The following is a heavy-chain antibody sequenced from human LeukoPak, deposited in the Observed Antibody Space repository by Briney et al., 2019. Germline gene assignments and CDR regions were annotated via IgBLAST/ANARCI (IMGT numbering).Heavy chain of an antibody. V-gene: IGHV3-21*01. J-gene: IGHJ6*02. D-gene: IGHD4-17*01. CDR3: ARECHGDQGYGMDV. CDR1: GFTFSSYT. CDR2: ISSGSNYI. Sequence: PGGSLRLSCAASGFTFSSYTMNWVRQAPGKGLEWVSYISSGSNYIYYADSEKGRFTISRDNAKNSLYLQMNSLRAEDTAVYYCARECHGDQGYGMDVWGQGTTVTVS.